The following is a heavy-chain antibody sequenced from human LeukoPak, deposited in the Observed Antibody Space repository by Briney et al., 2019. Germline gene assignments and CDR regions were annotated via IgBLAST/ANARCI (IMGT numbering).Heavy chain of an antibody. CDR3: ARDWDSSGWESFDY. V-gene: IGHV1-69*13. CDR1: GGTFSSYA. CDR2: IIPIFGTA. Sequence: EASVKVSCKASGGTFSSYAISWVRQAPGQGLEWMGGIIPIFGTANYAQKFQGRVTITADESTSTAYMELSSLRSEDTAVYYCARDWDSSGWESFDYWGQGTLVTVSS. D-gene: IGHD6-19*01. J-gene: IGHJ4*02.